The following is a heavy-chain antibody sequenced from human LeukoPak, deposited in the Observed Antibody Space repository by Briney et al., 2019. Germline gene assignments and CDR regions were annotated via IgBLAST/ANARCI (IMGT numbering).Heavy chain of an antibody. J-gene: IGHJ4*02. CDR2: INHSGST. CDR1: GGSFSGYY. D-gene: IGHD2-15*01. V-gene: IGHV4-34*01. CDR3: ARDAMYCSGGSCYYY. Sequence: SETLSLTCAVYGGSFSGYYWSWIRQPSGKGLEWIGEINHSGSTNYNPSLKSRVTISVDTSKNQFSLKLSSVTAADTAVYYCARDAMYCSGGSCYYYWGQGTLVTVSS.